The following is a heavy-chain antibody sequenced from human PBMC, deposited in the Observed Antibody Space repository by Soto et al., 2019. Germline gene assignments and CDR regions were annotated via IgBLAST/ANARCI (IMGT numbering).Heavy chain of an antibody. CDR1: GFTFSSYW. V-gene: IGHV3-7*01. CDR3: SRTRARGRTSHLYYFDY. J-gene: IGHJ4*02. CDR2: IKQDGSEK. Sequence: EVQLVESGGGLVQPGGSLRLSCAASGFTFSSYWMSWVRQAPGKGLEWVANIKQDGSEKYYVDSVKGRFTISRDNAKNSLYLQMNSLRAEDTALYYCSRTRARGRTSHLYYFDYWGQGTLVTVSS. D-gene: IGHD2-2*01.